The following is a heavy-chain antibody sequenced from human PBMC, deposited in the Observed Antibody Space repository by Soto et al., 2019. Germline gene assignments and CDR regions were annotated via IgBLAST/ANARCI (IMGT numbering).Heavy chain of an antibody. Sequence: GGSLRLSCAASGFTVSSNYMSWVRQAPGKGLEWVSVIYSGGSTYYADSVKGRFTISRDKSRNTLYLQMNSLRAEDTAVYYCARLPAPFIAAAGTSDYWSQGTLVTVSS. CDR2: IYSGGST. CDR1: GFTVSSNY. J-gene: IGHJ4*02. V-gene: IGHV3-66*01. D-gene: IGHD6-13*01. CDR3: ARLPAPFIAAAGTSDY.